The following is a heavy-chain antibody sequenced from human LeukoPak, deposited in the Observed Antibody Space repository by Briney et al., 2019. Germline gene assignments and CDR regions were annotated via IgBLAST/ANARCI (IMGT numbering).Heavy chain of an antibody. CDR2: INHSGST. CDR3: ARGPDIVVVVAATGGYFDY. J-gene: IGHJ4*02. D-gene: IGHD2-15*01. CDR1: GGSLSGYY. V-gene: IGHV4-34*01. Sequence: SETLSLTCAVYGGSLSGYYCNWIRQPPGKGLEWIGEINHSGSTNYNPSLKSRVTISVDTSKNQFSLKLSSVTAADTAVYYCARGPDIVVVVAATGGYFDYWGQGTLVTVSS.